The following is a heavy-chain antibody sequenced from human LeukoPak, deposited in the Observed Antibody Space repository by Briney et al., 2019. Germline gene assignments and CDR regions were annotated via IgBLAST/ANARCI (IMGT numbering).Heavy chain of an antibody. CDR2: INHSGST. CDR1: GGSFSGYY. D-gene: IGHD6-6*01. J-gene: IGHJ5*02. V-gene: IGHV4-34*01. Sequence: SETLSLTCTVYGGSFSGYYWSWIRQPPGKGLEWIGEINHSGSTNYNPSLKSRVTISVDTSKNQFSLKLSSVTAADTAVYYCARVMSIAARPRKIWFDPWGQGTLVTVSS. CDR3: ARVMSIAARPRKIWFDP.